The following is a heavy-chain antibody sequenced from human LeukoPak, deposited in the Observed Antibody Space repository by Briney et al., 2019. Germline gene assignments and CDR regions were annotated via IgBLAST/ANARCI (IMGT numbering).Heavy chain of an antibody. CDR2: IYHSGST. V-gene: IGHV4-4*02. Sequence: GTLSLTCAVSGGSISSSNWWSWVRQPPGKGLEWIGEIYHSGSTNYNPSLKSRVTISVDKSKNQFSLKLSSVTAADTAGYYCARAGITMVRGGNNWFDPWGQGTLVTVSS. J-gene: IGHJ5*02. CDR3: ARAGITMVRGGNNWFDP. CDR1: GGSISSSNW. D-gene: IGHD3-10*01.